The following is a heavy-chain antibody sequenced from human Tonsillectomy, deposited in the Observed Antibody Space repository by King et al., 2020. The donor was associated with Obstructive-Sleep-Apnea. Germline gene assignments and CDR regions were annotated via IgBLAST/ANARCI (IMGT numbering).Heavy chain of an antibody. CDR3: AKASAAVAGLGYFDL. J-gene: IGHJ2*01. CDR1: GFTFDDYA. D-gene: IGHD6-19*01. Sequence: VQLVESGGGLVQPGGSLRLSCAASGFTFDDYAMHWVRQAPGKGLEWVSGISWNSGSLVYAESVKGRFTISRDNAKNSLYLQMNSLRPEDTALYYCAKASAAVAGLGYFDLWGRGTLVTVSS. V-gene: IGHV3-9*01. CDR2: ISWNSGSL.